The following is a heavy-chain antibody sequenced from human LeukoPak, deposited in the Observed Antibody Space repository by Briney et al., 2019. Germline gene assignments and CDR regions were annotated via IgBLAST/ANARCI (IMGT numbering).Heavy chain of an antibody. CDR2: IYNSGIT. V-gene: IGHV4-4*07. J-gene: IGHJ4*02. CDR1: GGSISSNYY. D-gene: IGHD3-10*01. Sequence: SETLSLTCTVSGGSISSNYYWSWIRQPAGKGLEYIGRIYNSGITNYNPSLKSRVTISVDTSKNQFSLKLSSVTAADTAVYYCARGRITMVRGVIDYWGQGTLVTVSS. CDR3: ARGRITMVRGVIDY.